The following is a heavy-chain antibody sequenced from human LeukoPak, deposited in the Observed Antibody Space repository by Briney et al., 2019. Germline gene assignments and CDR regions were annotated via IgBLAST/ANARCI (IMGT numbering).Heavy chain of an antibody. Sequence: GGSLRLSCAASGFTFNAYVMSWVRQAPGKGLEWVSSISGTGSNTYYTDSVKGQFIISRDNSKNTLSLQMNTLGVEDTAVYYCAKQTTQYYFDYWGQGTLVTVSS. V-gene: IGHV3-23*01. J-gene: IGHJ4*02. CDR2: ISGTGSNT. CDR1: GFTFNAYV. D-gene: IGHD2-15*01. CDR3: AKQTTQYYFDY.